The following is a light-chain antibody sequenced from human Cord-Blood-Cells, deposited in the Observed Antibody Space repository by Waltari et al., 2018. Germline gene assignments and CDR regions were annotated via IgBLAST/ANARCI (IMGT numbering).Light chain of an antibody. CDR1: SRAVRRLNL. CDR2: EVS. V-gene: IGLV2-23*02. CDR3: CSYAGSSTRVV. J-gene: IGLJ2*01. Sequence: QSAPTQPASVYGSARQSVTLPCTRTSRAVRRLNLVSWYQQHPGKAPKHMIYEVSKRPSGVSNRFSGSKSGNTASLTISGLQAEDEADYYCCSYAGSSTRVVFGGGTKLTVL.